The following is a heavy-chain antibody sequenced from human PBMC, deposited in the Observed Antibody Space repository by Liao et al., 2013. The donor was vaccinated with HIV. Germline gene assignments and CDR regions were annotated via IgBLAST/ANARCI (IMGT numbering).Heavy chain of an antibody. V-gene: IGHV4-59*12. D-gene: IGHD6-13*01. CDR1: GGSISSYY. CDR2: INHSGST. J-gene: IGHJ4*02. Sequence: QVQLQESGPGLVKPSETLSLTCTVSGGSISSYYWSWIRRPAGKGLEWIGEINHSGSTNYNPSLKSRVTISVDTSKNQFSLKLSSVTAADTAVYYCARARGAAAGGAYCFDYWGQGTLGHRLL. CDR3: ARARGAAAGGAYCFDY.